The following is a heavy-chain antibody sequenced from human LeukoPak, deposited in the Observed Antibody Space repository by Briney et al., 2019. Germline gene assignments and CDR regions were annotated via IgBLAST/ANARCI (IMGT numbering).Heavy chain of an antibody. CDR3: AREGGWSPDY. Sequence: PSETLSLTCTVSGGSISSYYWSWIRQPPGKGLEWIGYIYYSGSTNYNPSLKSRVTISVDTSKNQFSLKLGSVTAADTAVYYCAREGGWSPDYWGQGTLVTVSS. CDR1: GGSISSYY. CDR2: IYYSGST. D-gene: IGHD6-19*01. V-gene: IGHV4-59*01. J-gene: IGHJ4*02.